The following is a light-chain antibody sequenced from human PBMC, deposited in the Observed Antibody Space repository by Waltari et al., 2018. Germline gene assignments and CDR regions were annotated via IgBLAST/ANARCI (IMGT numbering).Light chain of an antibody. CDR1: SSDVGGFSY. V-gene: IGLV2-8*01. CDR2: EVA. Sequence: QSALTQPPSASGSPGQSVTISCTGTSSDVGGFSYVSWFQQHPGKAPKLIIYEVAKRPAGVPYRLSGSKSGNTASLTVSGLQAEDEADYYCSAYGGDNNYVFGSGTKVTVL. CDR3: SAYGGDNNYV. J-gene: IGLJ1*01.